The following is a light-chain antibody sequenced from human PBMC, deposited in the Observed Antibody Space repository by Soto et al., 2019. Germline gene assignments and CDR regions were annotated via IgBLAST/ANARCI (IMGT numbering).Light chain of an antibody. V-gene: IGKV1-39*01. CDR3: QQNYRTPRT. CDR2: AAS. J-gene: IGKJ4*02. CDR1: QNISNY. Sequence: DIQMTQSPSSLSASVGDRVTITCRTTQNISNYLNWYQRKPGKAPQVLIYAASSLQSGVPSRFNGSGSWTDFTLTISSLQPEDFATYYCQQNYRTPRTFGGGTKVDIK.